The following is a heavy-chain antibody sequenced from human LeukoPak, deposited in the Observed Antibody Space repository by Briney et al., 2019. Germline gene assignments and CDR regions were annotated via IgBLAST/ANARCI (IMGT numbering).Heavy chain of an antibody. J-gene: IGHJ5*01. CDR1: GFTFSDFA. V-gene: IGHV3-30*09. D-gene: IGHD3-10*01. CDR2: MPFDGSNK. Sequence: AGSLRLSCAASGFTFSDFAMHWVRQAPGKGLEWVAVMPFDGSNKYYAESMKGRLDVSRDNTKSTMYLEMNSLRVEDTAVYYCAREGGSQVRQGWFDSWGLGTRVTVSS. CDR3: AREGGSQVRQGWFDS.